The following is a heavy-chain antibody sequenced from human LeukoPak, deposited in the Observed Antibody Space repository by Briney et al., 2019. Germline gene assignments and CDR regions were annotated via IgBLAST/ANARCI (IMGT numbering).Heavy chain of an antibody. J-gene: IGHJ4*02. Sequence: ASVKVSCKASGYTFTGYHLHWVRQAPGQGLEWMGWINPNSGGTNYAQKFQGRVTMTRDTSITTAYMELTRLRSDDTAVYYCARASGNFDWGQGTLVTVSS. CDR1: GYTFTGYH. CDR2: INPNSGGT. CDR3: ARASGNFD. D-gene: IGHD1-26*01. V-gene: IGHV1-2*02.